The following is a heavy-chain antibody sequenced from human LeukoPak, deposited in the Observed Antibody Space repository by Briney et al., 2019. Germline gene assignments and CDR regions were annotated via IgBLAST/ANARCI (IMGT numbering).Heavy chain of an antibody. CDR3: AGGYCGGDCYVYYYYYGMDV. CDR2: ISASGGST. J-gene: IGHJ6*02. D-gene: IGHD2-21*02. CDR1: GFTFSSSA. Sequence: PGGSLRLSCAASGFTFSSSAMSWVRQVPGKGLEWVSGISASGGSTSYADSVRGRFTISRDNSKNTLYVQMNSLRDEDTAVYYCAGGYCGGDCYVYYYYYGMDVWGQGTTVTVSS. V-gene: IGHV3-23*01.